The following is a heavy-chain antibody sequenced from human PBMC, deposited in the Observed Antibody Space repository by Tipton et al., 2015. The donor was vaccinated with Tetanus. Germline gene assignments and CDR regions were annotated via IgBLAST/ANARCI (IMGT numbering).Heavy chain of an antibody. CDR1: GDSINAFY. CDR2: IDGAASS. Sequence: TLSLTCSVSGDSINAFYWTWLRQPPGKSLEWIGNIDGAASSTYNPTFKIRVTIFRDLSKNQFSLRLTSVTAADTAIYYCARERGSGSYPLDYWGRGTLVTVSA. D-gene: IGHD3-10*01. CDR3: ARERGSGSYPLDY. V-gene: IGHV4-59*01. J-gene: IGHJ4*02.